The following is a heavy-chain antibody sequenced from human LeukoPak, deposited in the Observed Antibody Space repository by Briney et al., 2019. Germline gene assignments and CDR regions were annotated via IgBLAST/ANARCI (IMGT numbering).Heavy chain of an antibody. CDR2: MNPNSGNT. V-gene: IGHV1-8*01. D-gene: IGHD4/OR15-4a*01. Sequence: GASVKVSCKASGYTFTSYDINWVRQATGQGPEWMGWMNPNSGNTGYAQKFQGRVTMTRNTFISTAYMELSSLRSEDTAVYYCARLTRDPYYYNYYGMDVWGQGTTVT. CDR1: GYTFTSYD. J-gene: IGHJ6*02. CDR3: ARLTRDPYYYNYYGMDV.